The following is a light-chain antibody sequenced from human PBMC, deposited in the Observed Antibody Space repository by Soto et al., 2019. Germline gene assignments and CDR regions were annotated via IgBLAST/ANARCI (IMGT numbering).Light chain of an antibody. Sequence: QSVLTQPPSVSAAPGQKVTISCSGSSSNIGTNYVFWYQQLPGTAPKLLIYDNNKRPSGIPDRFSGSKSGTSATLGITGLQAGDEADYYCGTCDSSLSAVVFGGGTKVTVL. CDR2: DNN. CDR1: SSNIGTNY. V-gene: IGLV1-51*01. CDR3: GTCDSSLSAVV. J-gene: IGLJ2*01.